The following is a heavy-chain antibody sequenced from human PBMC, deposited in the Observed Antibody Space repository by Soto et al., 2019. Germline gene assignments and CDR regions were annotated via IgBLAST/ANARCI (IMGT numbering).Heavy chain of an antibody. Sequence: HPGGSLRLSCAASGFTFSSYAMHWVRQAPGKGLEWVAVISYDGSNKYYADSVKGRFTIPRDNSKNTLYLQMNSLRAEDTAVYYCARDSRADDFWSGYYNPYYYYYGMDVWGQGTTVTVSS. D-gene: IGHD3-3*01. CDR2: ISYDGSNK. J-gene: IGHJ6*02. CDR3: ARDSRADDFWSGYYNPYYYYYGMDV. V-gene: IGHV3-30-3*01. CDR1: GFTFSSYA.